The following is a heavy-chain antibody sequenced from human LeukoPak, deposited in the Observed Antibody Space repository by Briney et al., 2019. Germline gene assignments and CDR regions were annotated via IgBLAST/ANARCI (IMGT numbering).Heavy chain of an antibody. Sequence: GGSLRLSCAASGFTVSSNYMSWVRQAPGKGLEWVSVIYSGGSTYYADSVKGRFTISRDNSKNTLYLQMNSLRAEDTAVYYCVKDGKSNGFGYWGQGTLVTVSS. V-gene: IGHV3-66*01. CDR2: IYSGGST. D-gene: IGHD1-1*01. J-gene: IGHJ4*02. CDR1: GFTVSSNY. CDR3: VKDGKSNGFGY.